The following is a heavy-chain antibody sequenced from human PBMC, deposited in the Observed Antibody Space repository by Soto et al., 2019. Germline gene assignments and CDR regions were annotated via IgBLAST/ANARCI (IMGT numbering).Heavy chain of an antibody. D-gene: IGHD5-12*01. J-gene: IGHJ4*02. CDR1: GFTFSSYA. V-gene: IGHV3-23*01. Sequence: PGGSLRLSCASSGFTFSSYAMSWVRQAPGKGLEWVSAISGSGGSTYYADSVKGRFTISRDNSKNTLYLQMNSLRAEDTALYYCAKESHSGYDEFQFDYWGQGTLVTVSS. CDR2: ISGSGGST. CDR3: AKESHSGYDEFQFDY.